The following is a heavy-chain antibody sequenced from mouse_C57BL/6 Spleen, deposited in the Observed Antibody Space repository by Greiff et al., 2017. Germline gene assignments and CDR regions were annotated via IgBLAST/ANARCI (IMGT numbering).Heavy chain of an antibody. CDR2: ISGGGGNT. D-gene: IGHD1-1*01. CDR3: ARSYYYGSSPLDY. Sequence: EVKLMESGGGLVKPGGSLKLSCAASGFTFSSYTMSWVRQTPEKRLEWVATISGGGGNTYYPDSVKGRFTISRDNAKKTLYLQMSSLRSEDTALYYCARSYYYGSSPLDYWGQGTTLTVSS. V-gene: IGHV5-9*01. J-gene: IGHJ2*01. CDR1: GFTFSSYT.